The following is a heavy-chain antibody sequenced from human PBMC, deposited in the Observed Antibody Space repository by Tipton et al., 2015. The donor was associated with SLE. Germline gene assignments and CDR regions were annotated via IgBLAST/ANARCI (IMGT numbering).Heavy chain of an antibody. J-gene: IGHJ6*02. V-gene: IGHV1-18*03. CDR1: GYTFPSYG. CDR2: ISAYNGNT. CDR3: ARDSSRSMDV. Sequence: QSGAEVKKPGASVKVSCKASGYTFPSYGISWVRQAPGQGLEWMGWISAYNGNTNYAQKFQDRVTMTTDRSTSTAYMELRSLSSDDMAVYYCARDSSRSMDVWGQGTTVTVSS.